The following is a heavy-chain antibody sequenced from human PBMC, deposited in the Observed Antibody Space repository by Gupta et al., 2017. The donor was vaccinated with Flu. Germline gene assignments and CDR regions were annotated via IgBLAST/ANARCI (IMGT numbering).Heavy chain of an antibody. Sequence: EVQLVESGGGLVKPGGSLRLSCAASGFICRNAGRSWARPATGKGREWVGRINSKTDCGTTDYAAPVKGRFTISSDDSKNTLYLQMNSLKTEDTAVYYCTAHDRSYYGPDYWVQGTLVTVSS. CDR2: INSKTDCGTT. V-gene: IGHV3-15*01. D-gene: IGHD3-3*01. J-gene: IGHJ4*02. CDR1: GFICRNAG. CDR3: TAHDRSYYGPDY.